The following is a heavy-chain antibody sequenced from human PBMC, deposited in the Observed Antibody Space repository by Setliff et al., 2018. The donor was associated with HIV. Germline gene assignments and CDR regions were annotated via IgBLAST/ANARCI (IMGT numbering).Heavy chain of an antibody. CDR3: AREREAWSAYDS. V-gene: IGHV4-61*09. J-gene: IGHJ5*02. Sequence: SETLSLTCTVSGASVTNVLYYWSWPRQPAGKGLEWIGHIYTSGNSRYTNYNSSLESRVAISLDTSSNQFSLKLSSVTAADTAVYHCAREREAWSAYDSWGQGTLVTV. CDR1: GASVTNVLYY. CDR2: IYTSGNSRYT. D-gene: IGHD3-3*01.